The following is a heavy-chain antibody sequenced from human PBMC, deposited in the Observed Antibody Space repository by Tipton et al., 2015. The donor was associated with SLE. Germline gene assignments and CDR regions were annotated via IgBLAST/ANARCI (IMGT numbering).Heavy chain of an antibody. V-gene: IGHV4-34*01. D-gene: IGHD3-10*01. J-gene: IGHJ4*02. CDR1: GGSLSGYW. Sequence: TLSLTCTVYGGSLSGYWWSWLRHPPGKGVEWIGEINDVGGTNFNPSLKSRVTISLDRSKKQLSLELTSITAADTAVYYCGTHSYLYGLGNYHPRGYFDYWGLGTLVTVSS. CDR2: INDVGGT. CDR3: GTHSYLYGLGNYHPRGYFDY.